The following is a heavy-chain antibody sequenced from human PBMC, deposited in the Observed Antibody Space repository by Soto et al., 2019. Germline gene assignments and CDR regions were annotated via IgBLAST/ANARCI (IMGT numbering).Heavy chain of an antibody. J-gene: IGHJ4*02. CDR1: GYTFTSYA. Sequence: QVQLVQSGAEEKKPGASVKVSCKASGYTFTSYAMHWVRQAPGQRLEWMGWINAGNGNTKYSQKFQGRVTITRDTSASTAYMELSSMRSEDKAVYYCARAVGTPGHQFDYWGQGTLVTVSS. V-gene: IGHV1-3*05. CDR2: INAGNGNT. CDR3: ARAVGTPGHQFDY. D-gene: IGHD7-27*01.